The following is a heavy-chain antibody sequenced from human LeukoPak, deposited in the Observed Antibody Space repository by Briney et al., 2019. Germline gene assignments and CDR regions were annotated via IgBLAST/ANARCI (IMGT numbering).Heavy chain of an antibody. CDR1: GGSIRSHY. D-gene: IGHD6-6*01. CDR2: IFYSGST. V-gene: IGHV4-59*11. J-gene: IGHJ4*02. CDR3: ARALYSSSSEFDY. Sequence: SEALSLTCTVSGGSIRSHYWNWLRQPPGKGLEGIGYIFYSGSTNYNPSLKSRVTISVDTSKNQFSLKLSSVTAADTAVYYCARALYSSSSEFDYWGQGTLVTVSS.